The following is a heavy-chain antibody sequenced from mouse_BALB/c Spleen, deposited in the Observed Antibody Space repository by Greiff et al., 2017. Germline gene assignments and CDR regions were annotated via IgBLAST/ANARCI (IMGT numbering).Heavy chain of an antibody. V-gene: IGHV2-6-4*01. CDR1: GFSLSRYS. D-gene: IGHD3-1*01. CDR3: ARNSVSGYAYYYAMDY. J-gene: IGHJ4*01. CDR2: IWGGGST. Sequence: VKLVESGPGLVAPSQSLSITCTVSGFSLSRYSVHWVRQPPGKGLEWLGMIWGGGSTDYNSALKSRLSISKDNSKSQVFLKMNSLQTDDTAMYYCARNSVSGYAYYYAMDYWGQGTSVTVSS.